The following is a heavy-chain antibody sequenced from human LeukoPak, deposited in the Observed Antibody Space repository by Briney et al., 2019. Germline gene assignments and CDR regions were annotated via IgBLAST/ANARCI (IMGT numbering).Heavy chain of an antibody. CDR1: GGSISRSRYY. CDR3: ARAAYCGGDCYLFDY. CDR2: IYYSGST. D-gene: IGHD2-21*02. V-gene: IGHV4-39*01. J-gene: IGHJ4*02. Sequence: ASETLSLTCTVSGGSISRSRYYWGWIRQPPGKGLEWIGNIYYSGSTYYNPSLKSRVTISVDTSKNQFSLKLSSVTAADTAVYYCARAAYCGGDCYLFDYWGQGTLDTVFS.